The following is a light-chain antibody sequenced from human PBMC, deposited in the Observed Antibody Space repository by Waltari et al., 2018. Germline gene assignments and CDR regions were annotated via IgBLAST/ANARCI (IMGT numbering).Light chain of an antibody. Sequence: QSALTQPASVSGSPGQSITISCTGTNSDIGGYNFVSRYQQHPGKAPRLMIYDVNKRPSGVSNRFSGSKSGNTASLTSSGLQADDEADYYCTSFTSTTSYVVFGGGTNLTV. CDR1: NSDIGGYNF. CDR2: DVN. CDR3: TSFTSTTSYVV. J-gene: IGLJ2*01. V-gene: IGLV2-14*03.